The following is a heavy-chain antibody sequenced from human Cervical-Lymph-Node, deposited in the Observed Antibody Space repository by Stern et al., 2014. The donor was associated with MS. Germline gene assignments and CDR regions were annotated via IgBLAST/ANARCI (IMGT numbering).Heavy chain of an antibody. Sequence: VQLVQSGAGLAQPGGSLRLSCTASGLTVSSNYMTWVRQAPGKGLEWVSLIYSGSITHYADSVKGRFTISRDNSENILYLQMNSLRVEDTAVYYCAREMAARRFDPWGQGTLVIVSS. CDR1: GLTVSSNY. CDR3: AREMAARRFDP. J-gene: IGHJ5*02. D-gene: IGHD6-6*01. CDR2: IYSGSIT. V-gene: IGHV3-66*01.